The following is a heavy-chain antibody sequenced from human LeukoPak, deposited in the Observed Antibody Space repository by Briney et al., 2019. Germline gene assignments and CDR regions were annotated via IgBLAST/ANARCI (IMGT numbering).Heavy chain of an antibody. CDR2: FYYTGST. CDR3: ASGQFLVSNDY. V-gene: IGHV4-61*01. D-gene: IGHD5/OR15-5a*01. Sequence: SETLSLTCTVSGGSVSGGSYYWSWIRQPPGKGLEWIGYFYYTGSTNYNPSLKSRVTISVDTSKNQFSLRLSSVTAADTAVYYCASGQFLVSNDYWGQGILVTVSS. J-gene: IGHJ4*02. CDR1: GGSVSGGSYY.